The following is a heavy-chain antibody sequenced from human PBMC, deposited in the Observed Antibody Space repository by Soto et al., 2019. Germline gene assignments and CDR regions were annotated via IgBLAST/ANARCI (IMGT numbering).Heavy chain of an antibody. V-gene: IGHV4-59*01. J-gene: IGHJ5*02. Sequence: SGTLSLTVTVLGGSFSSYYWTGIRQPPGKGLEWIGYIYYSGSTNYNPSLKSRVTISVDTSKNQFSLKLSSVTAADTAVYYCAREDSSSSHWFDPWGQGTLVTVSS. D-gene: IGHD6-6*01. CDR2: IYYSGST. CDR3: AREDSSSSHWFDP. CDR1: GGSFSSYY.